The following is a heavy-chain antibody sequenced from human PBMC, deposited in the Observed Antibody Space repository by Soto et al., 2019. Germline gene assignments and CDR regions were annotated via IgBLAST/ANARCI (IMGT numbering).Heavy chain of an antibody. D-gene: IGHD5-12*01. J-gene: IGHJ6*02. Sequence: GGSLRLSCAASGFTFSSYAMHWVRQAPGKGLEWVAVISYDGSNKYYADSVKGRFTISRDNSKNTLYLQMNSLRAEDTAVYYCAKGVGVATTNYYYYYGMDVWGQGTTVTVSS. V-gene: IGHV3-30-3*01. CDR3: AKGVGVATTNYYYYYGMDV. CDR2: ISYDGSNK. CDR1: GFTFSSYA.